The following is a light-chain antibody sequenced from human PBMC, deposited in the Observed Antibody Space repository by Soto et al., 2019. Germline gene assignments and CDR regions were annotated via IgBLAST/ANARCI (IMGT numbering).Light chain of an antibody. CDR1: SSDIGGYNY. J-gene: IGLJ2*01. CDR3: ASYASSNTVL. CDR2: DVT. V-gene: IGLV2-14*03. Sequence: QSVLTQPASVSGSPGQSITISCTGTSSDIGGYNYVSWYQQHPGKAPKLMIYDVTYRPSGVSNRFSASKSGNTASLTISGLQAEDVADYYCASYASSNTVLFGGGTKVTVL.